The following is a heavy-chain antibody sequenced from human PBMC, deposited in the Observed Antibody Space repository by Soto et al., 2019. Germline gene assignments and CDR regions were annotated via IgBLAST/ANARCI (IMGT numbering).Heavy chain of an antibody. Sequence: QVQLQQWGAGLLKPSETLSLTCAVYGGSFSGYYWSWIRQPPGKGLEWIGEINHSGSTNYNPSLKSRVTISVDTSKNQFSLKLSSVTAADTAVYYCARGPRYCSSTSCYGGGHYYYYYYMDVWGKGTTVTVSS. CDR2: INHSGST. J-gene: IGHJ6*03. D-gene: IGHD2-2*01. CDR1: GGSFSGYY. V-gene: IGHV4-34*01. CDR3: ARGPRYCSSTSCYGGGHYYYYYYMDV.